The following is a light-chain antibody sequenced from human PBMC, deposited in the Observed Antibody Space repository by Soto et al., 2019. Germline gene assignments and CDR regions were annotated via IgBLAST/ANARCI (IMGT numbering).Light chain of an antibody. CDR3: QQFGDWPS. J-gene: IGKJ1*01. Sequence: EIRMTQSPAILSVSPGESATLSCRASQSVSSHVVWYQQKPGQAPRLLISDSSTGATGIPARFSGSGSGTEFTLTISSLHSDDSAIYYCQQFGDWPSFGLGTKVDIK. CDR2: DSS. CDR1: QSVSSH. V-gene: IGKV3-15*01.